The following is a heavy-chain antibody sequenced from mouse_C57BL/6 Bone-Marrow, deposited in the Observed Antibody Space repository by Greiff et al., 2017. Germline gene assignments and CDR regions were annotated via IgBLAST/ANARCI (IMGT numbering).Heavy chain of an antibody. Sequence: QVTLKESGPGILQPSQTLSLTCSFSGFSLSTFGMGVGWIRQPSGKGLEWLAHIWWDDDKYYNPALKSGLTISKDTSKNQVFLKIGKVDNADTATYYCARRGSIYYFDDWGQGTTLTVSS. V-gene: IGHV8-8*01. CDR3: ARRGSIYYFDD. CDR1: GFSLSTFGMG. J-gene: IGHJ2*01. D-gene: IGHD2-10*02. CDR2: IWWDDDK.